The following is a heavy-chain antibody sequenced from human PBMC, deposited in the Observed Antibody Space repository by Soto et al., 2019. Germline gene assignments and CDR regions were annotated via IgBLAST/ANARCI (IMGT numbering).Heavy chain of an antibody. J-gene: IGHJ4*02. CDR3: ARAPEFDYYDSSGYSVPYRY. V-gene: IGHV1-2*02. CDR2: INPNSGGT. Sequence: GASVKVSCKASGCTFTGYYMHWVRQAPGQGLEWMGWINPNSGGTNYAQKFQGRVTMTRDTSISTAYMELSRLRSDDTAVYYCARAPEFDYYDSSGYSVPYRYWGQGTLVTVSS. D-gene: IGHD3-22*01. CDR1: GCTFTGYY.